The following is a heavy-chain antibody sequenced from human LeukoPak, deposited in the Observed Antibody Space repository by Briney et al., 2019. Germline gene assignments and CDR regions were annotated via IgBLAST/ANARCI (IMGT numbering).Heavy chain of an antibody. CDR1: GFTFSSYW. CDR3: AREGGQWLVPSFDY. D-gene: IGHD6-19*01. CDR2: INQDGSEK. Sequence: PGGSLRLSCAASGFTFSSYWISWVRQAPGKGLDGVANINQDGSEKYYVGSVKGRFTISRDNAKNSLYLQMNSLRAEDTAVYYCAREGGQWLVPSFDYGGQGPLVTVSS. J-gene: IGHJ4*02. V-gene: IGHV3-7*01.